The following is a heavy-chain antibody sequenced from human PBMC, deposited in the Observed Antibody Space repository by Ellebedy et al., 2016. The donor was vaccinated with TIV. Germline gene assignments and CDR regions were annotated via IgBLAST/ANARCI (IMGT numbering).Heavy chain of an antibody. CDR1: GFTFSSYS. Sequence: PGGSLRLSCAASGFTFSSYSMNWVRQAPGKGLEWVSSISSTSHFINYADSVEGRFTISRDNAKNSLYLQMDSLRAEDTAVYYCARKNSSWSADYWGQGTLVTVSS. J-gene: IGHJ4*02. D-gene: IGHD5-18*01. CDR3: ARKNSSWSADY. CDR2: ISSTSHFI. V-gene: IGHV3-21*01.